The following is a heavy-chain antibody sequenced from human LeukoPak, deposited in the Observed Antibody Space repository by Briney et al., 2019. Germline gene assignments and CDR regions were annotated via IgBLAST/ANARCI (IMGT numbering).Heavy chain of an antibody. Sequence: GASVKVSCKASGYTFTRYYMHWVRQAPGQGLEWMGIINPSGGSTRYAQKFQGRVTMTRDTSTSTVYMELSSLRSEDTAVYYCARDSVVIPAAIYHGMDVWGQGTTVTVSS. V-gene: IGHV1-46*01. CDR1: GYTFTRYY. D-gene: IGHD2-2*01. J-gene: IGHJ6*02. CDR3: ARDSVVIPAAIYHGMDV. CDR2: INPSGGST.